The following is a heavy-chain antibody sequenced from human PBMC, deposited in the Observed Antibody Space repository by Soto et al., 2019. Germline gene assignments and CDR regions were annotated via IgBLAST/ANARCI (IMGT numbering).Heavy chain of an antibody. CDR3: SRDQPGEEEFDL. CDR2: ISTSGTTI. CDR1: GFNFNSYG. Sequence: EVQLVESGGGLVQPGGSLRVSCAASGFNFNSYGMNWVRQAPGKGLEWVSYISTSGTTIYYADSVKGRFTISRDNAKHSLCPQMTSLRAEDTAVYYCSRDQPGEEEFDLWGRGTLVTVSS. D-gene: IGHD7-27*01. V-gene: IGHV3-48*03. J-gene: IGHJ2*01.